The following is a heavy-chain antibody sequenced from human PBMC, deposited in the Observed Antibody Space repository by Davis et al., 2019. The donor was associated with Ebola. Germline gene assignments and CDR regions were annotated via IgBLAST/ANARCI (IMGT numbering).Heavy chain of an antibody. Sequence: GGSLRLSCAASGFTFGNYVVHWVRQAPGKGLEWLAVISYNGDSKYYADSVRGRFAISRDNSHNTLYLQMNSLTVEDTAMYYCAKDTNIYYDSLTGFSSCDYWGQGTLVTVSS. V-gene: IGHV3-30*09. CDR1: GFTFGNYV. J-gene: IGHJ4*01. D-gene: IGHD3-9*01. CDR2: ISYNGDSK. CDR3: AKDTNIYYDSLTGFSSCDY.